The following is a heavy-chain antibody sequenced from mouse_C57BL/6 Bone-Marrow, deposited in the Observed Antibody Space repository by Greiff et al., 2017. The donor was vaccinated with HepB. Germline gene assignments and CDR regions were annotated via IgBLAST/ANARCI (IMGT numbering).Heavy chain of an antibody. Sequence: EVMLVESGGGLVKPGGSLKLSCAASGFTFSDYGMHWVRQAPEKGLEWVAYISSGSSTIYYADTVKGRLTISRDNAKNTLFLQMTSLRSEDTAMNYCARGYYGSSYWYFDVWGTGTTVTVSS. CDR3: ARGYYGSSYWYFDV. CDR2: ISSGSSTI. D-gene: IGHD1-1*01. V-gene: IGHV5-17*01. CDR1: GFTFSDYG. J-gene: IGHJ1*03.